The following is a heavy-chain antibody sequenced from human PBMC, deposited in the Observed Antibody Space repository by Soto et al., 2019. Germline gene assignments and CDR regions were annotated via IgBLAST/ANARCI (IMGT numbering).Heavy chain of an antibody. D-gene: IGHD5-18*01. CDR2: ISGGDIRA. CDR1: GFTFSNYA. J-gene: IGHJ6*02. Sequence: GGSLRLSCAASGFTFSNYAMSWVRQAPGKGLEWVSAISGGDIRAYYAGSVKGRFTISRDNSKNTVYLQMNSLRAEDTAFYYCAKTASYGTYYYYGMDVWGQGTTVTVSS. CDR3: AKTASYGTYYYYGMDV. V-gene: IGHV3-23*01.